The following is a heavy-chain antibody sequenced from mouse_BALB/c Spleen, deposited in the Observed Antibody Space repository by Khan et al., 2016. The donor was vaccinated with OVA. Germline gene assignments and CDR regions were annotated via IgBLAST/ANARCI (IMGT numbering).Heavy chain of an antibody. Sequence: VQLKQSGPELVEPGASVKMSCKASGYTFTNYVMHWVKQKPGQGLEWIGYINPDNAGTRYNEKFKGKATLTSDISSTPAYLELSSLTSADSAVYYCAREASSWDFSFPYRGQGTLVTVSA. V-gene: IGHV1S136*01. CDR3: AREASSWDFSFPY. CDR1: GYTFTNYV. J-gene: IGHJ3*01. D-gene: IGHD4-1*01. CDR2: INPDNAGT.